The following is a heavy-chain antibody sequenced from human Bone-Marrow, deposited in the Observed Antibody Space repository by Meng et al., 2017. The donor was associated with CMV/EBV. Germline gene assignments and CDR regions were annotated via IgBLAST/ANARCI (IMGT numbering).Heavy chain of an antibody. Sequence: SETLSLTCTVSGGSISSSSYYWGWIRQPPGKGLEWIGSIYYSGSTNYNPSLKSRVTISVDTSKNQFSLKLSSVTAADTAVYYCARPNCSSTSCYIDYWGQGTLVTVSS. D-gene: IGHD2-2*02. CDR3: ARPNCSSTSCYIDY. CDR2: IYYSGST. CDR1: GGSISSSSYY. J-gene: IGHJ4*02. V-gene: IGHV4-39*01.